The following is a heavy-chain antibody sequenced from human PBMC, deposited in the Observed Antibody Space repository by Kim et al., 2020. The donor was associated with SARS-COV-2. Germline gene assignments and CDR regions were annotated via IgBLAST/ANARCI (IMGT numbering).Heavy chain of an antibody. CDR2: ITHRGST. V-gene: IGHV4-34*01. CDR1: GGSSFTAYY. J-gene: IGHJ4*02. CDR3: ARVKALRGPRNYFDY. Sequence: SETLSLTCAVYGGSSFTAYYWSWIRQPPGKGLEWIGDITHRGSTNYHPSLKSRVTISVDTSKNQFSLRLTSVTAADTAVYFCARVKALRGPRNYFDYWGPGALVTVSS.